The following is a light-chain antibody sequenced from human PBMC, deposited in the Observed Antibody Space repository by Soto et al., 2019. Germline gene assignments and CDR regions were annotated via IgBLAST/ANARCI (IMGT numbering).Light chain of an antibody. J-gene: IGKJ2*01. CDR2: AAS. Sequence: DIQMTQSPSSLSASVGDRVTITCRTSHKISNYLNWYQQKPGKAPKLLIYAASSLQSGVPSRFSGGGSGTDFTLTISSLHPEAFATYYCQQSYSTPHTFGQGTKLEIK. CDR1: HKISNY. CDR3: QQSYSTPHT. V-gene: IGKV1-39*01.